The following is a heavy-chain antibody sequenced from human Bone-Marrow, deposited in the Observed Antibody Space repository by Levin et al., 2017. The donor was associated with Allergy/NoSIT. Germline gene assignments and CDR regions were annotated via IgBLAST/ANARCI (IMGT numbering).Heavy chain of an antibody. CDR2: MKSDGRKR. CDR1: GFTFSTYW. V-gene: IGHV3-74*01. J-gene: IGHJ4*02. Sequence: GGSLRLSCAASGFTFSTYWMHWVRQVPGKGLEWVARMKSDGRKRGYATSVKGRFTISRDNAKNTLYLQMNSLRAEDTAMYYCASSNYGANFDDYWGQGTLVTVSS. CDR3: ASSNYGANFDDY. D-gene: IGHD4-23*01.